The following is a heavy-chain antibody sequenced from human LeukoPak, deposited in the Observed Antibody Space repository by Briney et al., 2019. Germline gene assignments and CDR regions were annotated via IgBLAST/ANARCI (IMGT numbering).Heavy chain of an antibody. Sequence: GESLKISCKGSGYSFYSYWIGWVRQMPGKGLEWMGIIYLGDSDTRYSPSFQGQVTISADKSINTAYLQWSSLKASDTAMYYCVRHRNWNYDYWGQGTLVTVSS. V-gene: IGHV5-51*01. J-gene: IGHJ4*02. CDR3: VRHRNWNYDY. CDR2: IYLGDSDT. CDR1: GYSFYSYW. D-gene: IGHD1-1*01.